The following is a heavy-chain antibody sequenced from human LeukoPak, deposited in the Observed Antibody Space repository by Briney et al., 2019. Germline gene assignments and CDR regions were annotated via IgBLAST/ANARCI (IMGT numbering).Heavy chain of an antibody. CDR3: AKDTSLSYPADYFDY. CDR2: ISGSGGST. Sequence: GGSLRLSCAASGFSFSSYTMSWVRQAPGKGLEWVSAISGSGGSTYYADSVKGRFTISRDNSKNTLYLQMNSLRAEDTAVYYCAKDTSLSYPADYFDYWGQGTLVTVSS. V-gene: IGHV3-23*01. CDR1: GFSFSSYT. D-gene: IGHD1-1*01. J-gene: IGHJ4*02.